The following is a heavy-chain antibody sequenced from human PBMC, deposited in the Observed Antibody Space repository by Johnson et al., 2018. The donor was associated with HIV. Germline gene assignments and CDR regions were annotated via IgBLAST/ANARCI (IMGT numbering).Heavy chain of an antibody. Sequence: VQLVESGGGVVRPGESLGLSCAASEFTFGDYGMSWVRQAPGKGLEWVSGINWNGGSTGYADSVKGRFTVSRDNSKNTLFLQMNGLRAEDTAVYYCAREGRTGPDTFDIWGQGTMLTVSS. CDR2: INWNGGST. J-gene: IGHJ3*02. CDR3: AREGRTGPDTFDI. CDR1: EFTFGDYG. V-gene: IGHV3-20*04.